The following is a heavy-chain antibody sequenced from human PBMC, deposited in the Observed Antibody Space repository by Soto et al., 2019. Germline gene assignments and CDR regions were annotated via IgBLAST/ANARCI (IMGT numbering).Heavy chain of an antibody. J-gene: IGHJ4*02. CDR3: AREVVVLPDSPSHFDY. D-gene: IGHD2-15*01. V-gene: IGHV1-2*02. CDR2: ISPTSGGT. Sequence: ASVKVSCKASGCIFTGYYLHWVRQAPGEGLEWMGWISPTSGGTNYAQKFQGRVTMTRDTSISTAYMELRSLNSDDTAVYYCAREVVVLPDSPSHFDYWGQGTLVTVSS. CDR1: GCIFTGYY.